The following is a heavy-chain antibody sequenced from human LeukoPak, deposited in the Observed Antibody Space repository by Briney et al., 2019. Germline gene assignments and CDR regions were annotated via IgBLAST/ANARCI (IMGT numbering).Heavy chain of an antibody. CDR1: GYTFTSYD. V-gene: IGHV1-8*01. CDR2: MNPNSGNT. J-gene: IGHJ5*02. Sequence: ASVKVSCMASGYTFTSYDINWVRQATGQGLEWMGWMNPNSGNTGYAQKFQGRVAMTRNTSISTAYMELSSLRSEDTAVYYCARGVGYSSSWYRMVEWFDPWGQGTLVTVSS. D-gene: IGHD6-13*01. CDR3: ARGVGYSSSWYRMVEWFDP.